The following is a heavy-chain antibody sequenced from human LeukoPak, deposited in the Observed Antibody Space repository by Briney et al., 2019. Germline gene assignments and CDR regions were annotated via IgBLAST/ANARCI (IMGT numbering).Heavy chain of an antibody. CDR1: GFTFSSYD. Sequence: GGSLRLSCAASGFTFSSYDMHWVRQAPGKGLEWVAFIRYDGTNKCYADSVKGRFTSSRDNSQNTPYLQMNSVRVDDTAVYYCAKGSGFSLDYWGQGTLVTVSS. V-gene: IGHV3-30*02. J-gene: IGHJ4*02. CDR2: IRYDGTNK. CDR3: AKGSGFSLDY. D-gene: IGHD3-3*01.